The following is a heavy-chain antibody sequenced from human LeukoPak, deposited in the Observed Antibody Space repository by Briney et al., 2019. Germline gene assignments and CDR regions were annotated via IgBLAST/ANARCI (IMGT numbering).Heavy chain of an antibody. J-gene: IGHJ4*02. Sequence: QPGESLRLSCAASGFTFSSYGMHWLRQPPGEGLEYVSAISSNGCSTYYANSVKRKFTISRDNSKNTLYLQMGSLRAEDMAVYYCARDAVGAGGFDYWGQGTLVTVSS. CDR2: ISSNGCST. D-gene: IGHD1-26*01. V-gene: IGHV3-64*01. CDR3: ARDAVGAGGFDY. CDR1: GFTFSSYG.